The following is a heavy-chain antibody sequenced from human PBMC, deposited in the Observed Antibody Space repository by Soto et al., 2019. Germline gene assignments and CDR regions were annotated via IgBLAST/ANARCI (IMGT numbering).Heavy chain of an antibody. CDR3: ARPPDYHDAFDI. CDR2: IDWDDDK. J-gene: IGHJ3*02. V-gene: IGHV2-70*04. Sequence: GSGPTLVNPTQTLTLTCTFSGFSLSTSGMRVSWIRQPPGKALEWLARIDWDDDKFYSTPLKTRLTISKDTSKNQVVLTMTNMDPVDTATYYCARPPDYHDAFDIWGQGTMVTVSS. D-gene: IGHD4-17*01. CDR1: GFSLSTSGMR.